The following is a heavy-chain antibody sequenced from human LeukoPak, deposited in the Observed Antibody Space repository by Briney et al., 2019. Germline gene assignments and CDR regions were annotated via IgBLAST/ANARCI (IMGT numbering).Heavy chain of an antibody. Sequence: GGSLRLSCAASGFTFSSYAMSWVRQAPGKGLEWVSAMSGSGGSTYYADSVKGRFTISRDNSKNTLYLQMNSLRAEDTAVYYCAKDPYCSGGSCYGAEYFQHWGQGTLVTVSS. D-gene: IGHD2-15*01. J-gene: IGHJ1*01. CDR3: AKDPYCSGGSCYGAEYFQH. V-gene: IGHV3-23*01. CDR1: GFTFSSYA. CDR2: MSGSGGST.